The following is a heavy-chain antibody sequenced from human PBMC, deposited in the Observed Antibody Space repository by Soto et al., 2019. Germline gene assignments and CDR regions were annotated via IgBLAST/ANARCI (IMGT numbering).Heavy chain of an antibody. J-gene: IGHJ4*02. CDR2: IYYSGST. V-gene: IGHV4-61*08. CDR3: ARAWRCSGGSCYSGPVY. CDR1: GGSISSGDYY. D-gene: IGHD2-15*01. Sequence: SETLSLTCTVSGGSISSGDYYWSWIRQPPGKGLEWIGYIYYSGSTNYNPSLKSRVTISVDTSKNQFSLKLSSVTAADTAVYYCARAWRCSGGSCYSGPVYWGQGTLVTVSS.